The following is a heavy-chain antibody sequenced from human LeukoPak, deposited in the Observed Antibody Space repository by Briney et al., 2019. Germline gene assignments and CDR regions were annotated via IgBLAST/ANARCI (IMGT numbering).Heavy chain of an antibody. CDR3: ARRAGAYSHPYDY. J-gene: IGHJ4*02. CDR2: IYNDGGT. CDR1: GFTVSSNY. Sequence: PGGSLRLSCAASGFTVSSNYMSWVRQGPGKGLEGVALIYNDGGTHYTDSVKGRFTISRDTSRNTLFLQMNSLRVEDSAMYYCARRAGAYSHPYDYWGQGTLVTVSS. D-gene: IGHD4/OR15-4a*01. V-gene: IGHV3-53*01.